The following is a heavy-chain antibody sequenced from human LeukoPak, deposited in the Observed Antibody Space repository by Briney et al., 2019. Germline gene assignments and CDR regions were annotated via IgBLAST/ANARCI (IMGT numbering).Heavy chain of an antibody. J-gene: IGHJ3*02. D-gene: IGHD3-22*01. CDR3: ARQELDYYDSSGYAFDI. CDR1: GGSISSSSYY. CDR2: IYYSGST. V-gene: IGHV4-39*01. Sequence: SETLSHTCTVSGGSISSSSYYWGWIRQPPGKGLEWIGSIYYSGSTYYNPSLKSRVTISVDTSKNQFSLKLSSVTAADTAVYYCARQELDYYDSSGYAFDIWGQGTMVTVSS.